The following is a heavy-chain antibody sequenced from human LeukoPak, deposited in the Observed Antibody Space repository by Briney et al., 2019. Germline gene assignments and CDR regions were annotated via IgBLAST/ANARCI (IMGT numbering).Heavy chain of an antibody. CDR3: ARVEPAGLWLGESFDY. Sequence: GASVKVSCKASGYTFTSYGISWVRQAPGQGLEWMGWISAYNGNTNYAQKLQGRVTMTTDTSTSTAYMELRSLRSDDTAVYYCARVEPAGLWLGESFDYWGQGTLVTVSS. CDR2: ISAYNGNT. J-gene: IGHJ4*02. D-gene: IGHD3-10*01. V-gene: IGHV1-18*01. CDR1: GYTFTSYG.